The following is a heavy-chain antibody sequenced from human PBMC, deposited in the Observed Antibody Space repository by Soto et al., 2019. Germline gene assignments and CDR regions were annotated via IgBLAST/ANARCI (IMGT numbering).Heavy chain of an antibody. CDR3: ARLNGFPNYRAMDV. D-gene: IGHD3-9*01. Sequence: GESLKISCEASGYRFTTYWIGWVRQMPGKGLEWMGIIYPGDSDVKYSPSFQGHVTFSVDKSVSTTYLQWSSLEASDSAKYYCARLNGFPNYRAMDVWGQGTTVTVSS. CDR2: IYPGDSDV. CDR1: GYRFTTYW. J-gene: IGHJ6*02. V-gene: IGHV5-51*01.